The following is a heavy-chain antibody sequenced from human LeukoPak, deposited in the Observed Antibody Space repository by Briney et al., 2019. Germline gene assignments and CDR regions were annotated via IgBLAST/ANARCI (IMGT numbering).Heavy chain of an antibody. D-gene: IGHD6-13*01. Sequence: ASVKVSCKASGYTFTSYGLSWVRQAPGQGLEWMGWISAYNGNTNYAQKLQGRVTMTTDTSTSTAYIELRSLRSDDTAVYYCARDGTYSSSWIDYWGQGTLVTVSS. CDR1: GYTFTSYG. V-gene: IGHV1-18*01. J-gene: IGHJ4*02. CDR3: ARDGTYSSSWIDY. CDR2: ISAYNGNT.